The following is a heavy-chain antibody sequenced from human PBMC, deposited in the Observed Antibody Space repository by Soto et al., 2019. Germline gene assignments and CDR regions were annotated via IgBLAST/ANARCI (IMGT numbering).Heavy chain of an antibody. Sequence: ASVKVSCKASGYTFTGYYMHWVRQAPGQGLEWMGWINPNSGGTNYAQKFQGGVTMTRDTSISTAYMELSRLRSDDTAVYYCARARSITMIVVVTDWGNWFDPWGQGTLVTVSS. CDR1: GYTFTGYY. D-gene: IGHD3-22*01. J-gene: IGHJ5*02. CDR3: ARARSITMIVVVTDWGNWFDP. V-gene: IGHV1-2*02. CDR2: INPNSGGT.